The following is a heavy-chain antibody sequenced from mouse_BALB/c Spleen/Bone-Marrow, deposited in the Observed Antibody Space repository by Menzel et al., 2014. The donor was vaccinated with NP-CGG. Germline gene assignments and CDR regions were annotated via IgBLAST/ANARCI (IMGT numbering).Heavy chain of an antibody. CDR3: ARTYYRYGAYYFDC. CDR2: ISYDGSN. D-gene: IGHD2-14*01. Sequence: EVQVVESGPGLVKPSQSLSLPCSVTGYSITSGYFWNWIRRFPGNKLEWMGYISYDGSNNYNPSLKNRISITRDTSKNQFFLKSSSVTSEDTATYYCARTYYRYGAYYFDCWGQGTTLTVSS. J-gene: IGHJ2*01. V-gene: IGHV3-6*02. CDR1: GYSITSGYF.